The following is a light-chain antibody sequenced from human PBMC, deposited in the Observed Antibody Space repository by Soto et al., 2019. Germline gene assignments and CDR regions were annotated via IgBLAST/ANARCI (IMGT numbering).Light chain of an antibody. CDR1: QGVSNN. CDR3: QQYNNWPPMYT. CDR2: GAS. Sequence: EIVMTQSPATLPVSPGERATLSCRTSQGVSNNLAWYQQKPGQAPRLLMYGASTRATSTPARFSGSGSGTVFTLTISNLQSEDFAVYYCQQYNNWPPMYTFGQGTKLEIK. V-gene: IGKV3-15*01. J-gene: IGKJ2*01.